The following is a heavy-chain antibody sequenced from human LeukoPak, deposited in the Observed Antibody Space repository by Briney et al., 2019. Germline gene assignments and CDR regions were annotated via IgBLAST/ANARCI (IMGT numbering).Heavy chain of an antibody. D-gene: IGHD2-2*02. Sequence: SETLSLTCTVSGGSISSYYWSWIRQPPGKGLEWIGEINHSGSTNYNPSLKSRVTISVDTSKNQFSLKLSSVTAADTAVYYCARSLRNTAFDYWGQGTLVTVSS. J-gene: IGHJ4*02. CDR2: INHSGST. V-gene: IGHV4-34*01. CDR3: ARSLRNTAFDY. CDR1: GGSISSYY.